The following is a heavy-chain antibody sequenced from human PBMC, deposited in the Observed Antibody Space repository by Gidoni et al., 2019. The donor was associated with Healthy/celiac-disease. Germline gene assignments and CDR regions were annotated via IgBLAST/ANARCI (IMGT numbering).Heavy chain of an antibody. D-gene: IGHD1-26*01. V-gene: IGHV3-48*03. Sequence: EVQLVESGGGLVQPGGSLRLSWAASGFTFSSYEMNWVRQAPGKGLEWVSYISSSGSTIYYADSVKGRFTISRDNAKNSLYLQMNSLRAEDTAVYYCASNPTSYPNDAFDIWGQGTMVTVSS. CDR2: ISSSGSTI. J-gene: IGHJ3*02. CDR1: GFTFSSYE. CDR3: ASNPTSYPNDAFDI.